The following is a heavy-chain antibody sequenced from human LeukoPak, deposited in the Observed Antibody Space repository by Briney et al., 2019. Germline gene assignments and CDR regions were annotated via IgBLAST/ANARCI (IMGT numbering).Heavy chain of an antibody. Sequence: GGPLRLSCAASGFTFSSYAMSWVRQAPGKGLEWVSAISGSGGSTYYADSVKGRFTISRDNSKNTLYLQMNSLRAEDTAVYYCAKSLRNWNYVPFLGYWGQGTLVTVSS. CDR3: AKSLRNWNYVPFLGY. CDR1: GFTFSSYA. V-gene: IGHV3-23*01. J-gene: IGHJ4*02. CDR2: ISGSGGST. D-gene: IGHD1-7*01.